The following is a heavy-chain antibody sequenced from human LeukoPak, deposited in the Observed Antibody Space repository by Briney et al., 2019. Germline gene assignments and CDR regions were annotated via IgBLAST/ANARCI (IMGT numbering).Heavy chain of an antibody. CDR2: IYYSGST. CDR3: ARFYLRYDFWSGYYNFFDY. D-gene: IGHD3-3*01. CDR1: GGSISSSSYY. J-gene: IGHJ4*02. Sequence: TETLSPTCTVSGGSISSSSYYWGWIRQPPGKGLEWIGSIYYSGSTYYNPSLKSRVTISVDTSKNQFSLKLSSVTAADTAVYYCARFYLRYDFWSGYYNFFDYWGQGTLVTVSS. V-gene: IGHV4-39*01.